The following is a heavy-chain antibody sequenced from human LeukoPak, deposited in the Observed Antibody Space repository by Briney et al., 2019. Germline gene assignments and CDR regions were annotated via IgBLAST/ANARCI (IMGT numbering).Heavy chain of an antibody. D-gene: IGHD4-17*01. CDR2: INPSGGST. V-gene: IGHV1-46*01. J-gene: IGHJ4*02. CDR3: AANPVYGDYDFDY. Sequence: ASVKVSCKASGYTFTGYYMHWVRQAPGQGLEWMGIINPSGGSTSYAQKFQERVTITRDMSTSTAYMELSSLRSEDTAVYYCAANPVYGDYDFDYWGQGTLVTVSS. CDR1: GYTFTGYY.